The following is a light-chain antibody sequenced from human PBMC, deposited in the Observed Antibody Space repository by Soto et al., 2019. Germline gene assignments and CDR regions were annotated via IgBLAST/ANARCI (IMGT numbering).Light chain of an antibody. Sequence: QSVLTQPASVSGSPGQSITISCTGTSSDVGGYNYVSWYQHHPGKAPKLMIYDVSNRPSGVSNRLSGSKSGNTASLNIYGLYFEDEADYYCSSYTTGITRQIVFGTGTMVTVL. CDR2: DVS. V-gene: IGLV2-14*03. J-gene: IGLJ1*01. CDR3: SSYTTGITRQIV. CDR1: SSDVGGYNY.